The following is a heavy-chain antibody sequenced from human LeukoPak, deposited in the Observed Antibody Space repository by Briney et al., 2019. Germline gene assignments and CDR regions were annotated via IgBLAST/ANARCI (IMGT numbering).Heavy chain of an antibody. V-gene: IGHV4-38-2*02. Sequence: SSETLSLTCTVSGYSISSGYFCGWVPQPPGKELEWIGSMYHSGSTYYNPSLKSRVTISLDTSKNQFSLKLSSVTAADTAVYYCARQYDFWSGYYAFDIWGQGTMVTVSS. J-gene: IGHJ3*02. CDR1: GYSISSGYF. CDR3: ARQYDFWSGYYAFDI. CDR2: MYHSGST. D-gene: IGHD3-3*01.